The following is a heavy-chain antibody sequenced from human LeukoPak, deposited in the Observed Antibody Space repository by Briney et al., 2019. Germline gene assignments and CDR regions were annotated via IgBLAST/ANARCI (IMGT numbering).Heavy chain of an antibody. Sequence: GASVKVSCKVSGYTLTELSMHWVRQAPGKGLEWMGGFDPEDGETIYAQKFQGRVIMTEDTSTDTAYMELSSLRSEDTDVYYCATAMVRGEAWFDPWGQGTLVTVSS. D-gene: IGHD3-10*01. V-gene: IGHV1-24*01. CDR2: FDPEDGET. J-gene: IGHJ5*02. CDR1: GYTLTELS. CDR3: ATAMVRGEAWFDP.